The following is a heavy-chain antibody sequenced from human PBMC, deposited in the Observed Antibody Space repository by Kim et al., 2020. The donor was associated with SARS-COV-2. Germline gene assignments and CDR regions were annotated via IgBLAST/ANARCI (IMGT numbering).Heavy chain of an antibody. Sequence: GGSLRLSCAASGFTFSNAWMSWVRQAPGKGLEWVGRIKSKTDGGTTDYAAPVKGRFTISRDDSKNTLYLQMNSLKTEDTAVYYCTTATYGEFWSGSHDAFDIWGQGTMVTVSS. CDR2: IKSKTDGGTT. CDR3: TTATYGEFWSGSHDAFDI. J-gene: IGHJ3*02. V-gene: IGHV3-15*01. D-gene: IGHD3-3*01. CDR1: GFTFSNAW.